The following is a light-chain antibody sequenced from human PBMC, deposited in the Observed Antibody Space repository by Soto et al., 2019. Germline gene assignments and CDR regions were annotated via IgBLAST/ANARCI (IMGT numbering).Light chain of an antibody. CDR1: SSDVGGYNY. CDR2: EVS. V-gene: IGLV2-14*01. Sequence: QSALTPPASVSGSPGQSITISCTGTSSDVGGYNYVSWYQQHPGKAPKLMIYEVSNRPSGVSNRFSGSKSGNTASLTISGLQAEDEADYYCSSYTTISTLEVFGGGTKLTVL. J-gene: IGLJ3*02. CDR3: SSYTTISTLEV.